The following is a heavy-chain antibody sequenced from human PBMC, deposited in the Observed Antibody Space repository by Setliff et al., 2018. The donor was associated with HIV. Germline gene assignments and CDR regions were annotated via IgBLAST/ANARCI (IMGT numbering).Heavy chain of an antibody. CDR2: IYYSGST. CDR3: ARKLWGAAAGFDY. CDR1: GGSISSHY. V-gene: IGHV4-59*08. D-gene: IGHD6-13*01. Sequence: SETLSLTCTVSGGSISSHYWSWIRQPPGKRLEWIGYIYYSGSTNYNPSLKSRVTISVDTSKNQFSLKLSSVTAADTAVYYCARKLWGAAAGFDYWGQGTLVTVSS. J-gene: IGHJ4*02.